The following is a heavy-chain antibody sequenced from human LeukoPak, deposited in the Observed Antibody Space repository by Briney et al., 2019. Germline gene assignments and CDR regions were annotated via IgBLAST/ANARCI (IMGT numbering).Heavy chain of an antibody. D-gene: IGHD2-21*02. CDR3: ARELTYCGGDCYSMLGYFDL. Sequence: GGSLRLYCAASGHTFSSYWMSWVRQAPGKGLEWVANRKQDGSEKYYVDSVKGRFTISRDNAKNSLYLQMNSLGAEDTAVYYCARELTYCGGDCYSMLGYFDLWGRGTLVTVSS. CDR2: RKQDGSEK. J-gene: IGHJ2*01. CDR1: GHTFSSYW. V-gene: IGHV3-7*01.